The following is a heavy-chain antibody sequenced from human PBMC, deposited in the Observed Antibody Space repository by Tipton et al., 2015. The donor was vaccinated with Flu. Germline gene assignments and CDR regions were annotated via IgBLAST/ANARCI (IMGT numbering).Heavy chain of an antibody. CDR3: ARGNWNSNYDNWFDP. V-gene: IGHV4-39*07. Sequence: TLSLTCTVSGASVNIENSYWVWIRKSLGRGLEWIGTIYNTGLTNYNPSLKSRVTVSLDMSKNQFSLNVSLVTAADTATYFCARGNWNSNYDNWFDPWGQGTSVTVSS. J-gene: IGHJ5*02. D-gene: IGHD1-1*01. CDR1: GASVNIENSY. CDR2: IYNTGLT.